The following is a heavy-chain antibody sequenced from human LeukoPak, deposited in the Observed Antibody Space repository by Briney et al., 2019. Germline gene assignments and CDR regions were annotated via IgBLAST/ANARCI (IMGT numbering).Heavy chain of an antibody. J-gene: IGHJ4*02. CDR1: GGSLSSRSYY. CDR3: ARHADTAMAIDY. Sequence: PSETLSLTCTVSGGSLSSRSYYWGWVRQPPGTGLEWIGSIYYSGSTYYNPSLKSRVTISVDTSKNQFSLKLSSVTAADTAVYYCARHADTAMAIDYWGQGTLVTVSS. V-gene: IGHV4-39*01. D-gene: IGHD5-18*01. CDR2: IYYSGST.